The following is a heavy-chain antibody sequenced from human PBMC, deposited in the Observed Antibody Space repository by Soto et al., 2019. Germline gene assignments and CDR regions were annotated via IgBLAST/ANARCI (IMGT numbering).Heavy chain of an antibody. D-gene: IGHD1-7*01. CDR3: ARGNWNYIFDY. CDR1: GGSVSSGSYF. Sequence: SATLSLTCTVSGGSVSSGSYFWTWIRQPPGKGLEWIGYIYYSGSTNYNPSLKSRVTISVDTSKNQFSLKLSSVTAADTAVYYCARGNWNYIFDYWGLGTLVTVSS. J-gene: IGHJ4*02. V-gene: IGHV4-61*01. CDR2: IYYSGST.